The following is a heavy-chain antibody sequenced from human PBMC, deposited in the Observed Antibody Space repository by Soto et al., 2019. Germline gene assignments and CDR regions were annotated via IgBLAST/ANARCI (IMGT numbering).Heavy chain of an antibody. CDR2: ISSSSSYI. CDR1: GFTFSSYS. Sequence: EVQLVESGGGLVKPGGSLRLSCAASGFTFSSYSMNWVRQAPGKGLEWVSSISSSSSYIYYADSVKGRFTISRDNAKNSLYLQMNSLRAEDTAVYYRARDQVAGTRYFDLWGRGTLVTVSS. J-gene: IGHJ2*01. V-gene: IGHV3-21*01. CDR3: ARDQVAGTRYFDL. D-gene: IGHD6-19*01.